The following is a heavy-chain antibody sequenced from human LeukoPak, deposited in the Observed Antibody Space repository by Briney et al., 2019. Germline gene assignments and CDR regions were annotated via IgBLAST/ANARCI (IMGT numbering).Heavy chain of an antibody. Sequence: SETLSLTCTVSGYSISSGYYWGWIRQPPGKGLEGIGSIYHSGSTYYNPSLKSRVTISVDTSKNQFSLKLSSVTAADTAVYYCARANSYGAFYWGQGTLVTVSS. CDR2: IYHSGST. CDR1: GYSISSGYY. D-gene: IGHD5-18*01. CDR3: ARANSYGAFY. J-gene: IGHJ4*02. V-gene: IGHV4-38-2*02.